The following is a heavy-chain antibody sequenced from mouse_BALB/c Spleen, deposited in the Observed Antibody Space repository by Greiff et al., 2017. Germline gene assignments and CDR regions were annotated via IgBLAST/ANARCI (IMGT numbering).Heavy chain of an antibody. J-gene: IGHJ3*01. Sequence: QVQLQQSGAELMKPGASVKISCKATGYTFSSYWIEWVKQRPGHGLEWIGEILPGSGSTNYNEKFKGKATFTADTSSNTAYMQLSSLTSEDSAVYYCARSPTTATAWFAYWGQGTLVTVSA. V-gene: IGHV1-9*01. D-gene: IGHD1-2*01. CDR3: ARSPTTATAWFAY. CDR1: GYTFSSYW. CDR2: ILPGSGST.